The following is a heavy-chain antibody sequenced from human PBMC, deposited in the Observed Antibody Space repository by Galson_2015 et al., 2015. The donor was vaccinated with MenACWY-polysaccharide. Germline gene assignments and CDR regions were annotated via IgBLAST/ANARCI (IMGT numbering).Heavy chain of an antibody. CDR2: IWYDGSNK. Sequence: SLRLSCAASGFTFSSYGMHWVRQAPGKGLEWVAVIWYDGSNKYYADSVKGRFTISRDNSKNTLYLQMNSLRAEDTAVYYCAKADGHNSVYYFGYWGQGTPVTVSS. CDR3: AKADGHNSVYYFGY. V-gene: IGHV3-33*03. J-gene: IGHJ4*02. CDR1: GFTFSSYG. D-gene: IGHD5-24*01.